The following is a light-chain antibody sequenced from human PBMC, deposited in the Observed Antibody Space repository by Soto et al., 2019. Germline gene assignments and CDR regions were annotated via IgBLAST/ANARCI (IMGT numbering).Light chain of an antibody. V-gene: IGKV3-15*01. CDR2: GAS. CDR3: QQYNNWPRT. J-gene: IGKJ2*01. Sequence: EIVMTQSPATLSVSPGERATLSCRASQSVSSNLAWYRQKPGQAPRLLIYGASTRATGIPARFSGSGSGAEFTLTISSLQSEDFAVYYCQQYNNWPRTFGQGTKLEL. CDR1: QSVSSN.